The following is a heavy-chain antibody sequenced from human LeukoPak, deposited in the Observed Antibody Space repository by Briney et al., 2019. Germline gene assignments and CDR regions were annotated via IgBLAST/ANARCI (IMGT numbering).Heavy chain of an antibody. V-gene: IGHV4-30-2*01. Sequence: PSETLSLTCTVSGGSISSGGYYWSWIRQPPGKGLEWIGYIYHSGGTYYNPSLKSRVTISVDRSKNQFSLKLSSVTAADTAVYYCARDRYDFWSGYPDYWAREPWSPSPQ. D-gene: IGHD3-3*01. J-gene: IGHJ4*02. CDR2: IYHSGGT. CDR1: GGSISSGGYY. CDR3: ARDRYDFWSGYPDY.